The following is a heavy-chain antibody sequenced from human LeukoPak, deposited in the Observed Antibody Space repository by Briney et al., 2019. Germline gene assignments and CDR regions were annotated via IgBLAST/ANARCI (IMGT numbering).Heavy chain of an antibody. J-gene: IGHJ4*02. CDR2: VYGGGSI. V-gene: IGHV3-53*04. CDR3: ARSYNSAWLDY. D-gene: IGHD6-19*01. Sequence: PGGSLRLSCAASGFTVSSSYMSWVRQAPGKGLEWVSFVYGGGSIYYADSVKGRFTTSRHNFNNTLDLQMNSLRTEDTAMYYCARSYNSAWLDYWGQGALVTVSS. CDR1: GFTVSSSY.